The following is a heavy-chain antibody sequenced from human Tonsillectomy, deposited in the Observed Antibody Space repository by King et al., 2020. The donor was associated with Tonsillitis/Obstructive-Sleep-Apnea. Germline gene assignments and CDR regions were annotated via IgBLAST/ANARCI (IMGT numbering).Heavy chain of an antibody. J-gene: IGHJ5*02. CDR1: GYTFTSYY. V-gene: IGHV1-46*01. Sequence: VQLVESGAEVKKPEASVKVSCKASGYTFTSYYMHWVRQAPGQGLEWMGIINPSGGSTSYAQKFQGRVTMTRDTSTSTVYMELSSLRSEDTAVYYCASEMAVPAAIGDWFDPWGQGTLVTVAS. D-gene: IGHD2-2*02. CDR3: ASEMAVPAAIGDWFDP. CDR2: INPSGGST.